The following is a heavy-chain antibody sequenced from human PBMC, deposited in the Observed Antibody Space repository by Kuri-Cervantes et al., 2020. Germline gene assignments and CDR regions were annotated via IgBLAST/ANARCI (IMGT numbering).Heavy chain of an antibody. V-gene: IGHV3-21*01. Sequence: GGSLRLSCAASGFTFSSYSMNWVRQAPGKGLEWVSSITSTSNYIYYADSVKGRFTISRDNAKNSLYLQMNSLRAEDTAVYYCAPGRWFMELGPYYWGQGTLVTVSS. J-gene: IGHJ4*02. D-gene: IGHD2-15*01. CDR1: GFTFSSYS. CDR3: APGRWFMELGPYY. CDR2: ITSTSNYI.